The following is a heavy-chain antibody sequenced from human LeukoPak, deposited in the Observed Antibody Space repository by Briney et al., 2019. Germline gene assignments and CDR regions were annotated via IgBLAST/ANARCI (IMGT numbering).Heavy chain of an antibody. Sequence: GGSLRLSCAASGFTFSSYAMHWVRQAPGKGLEWVAVISYDGSNKYYADSVKGRFTISRDNSKNTLYLQMNDLRVDDTAVCYCAKAASSSWPSYQYGMDVWGQGTTVTVSS. CDR3: AKAASSSWPSYQYGMDV. D-gene: IGHD6-13*01. CDR2: ISYDGSNK. J-gene: IGHJ6*02. CDR1: GFTFSSYA. V-gene: IGHV3-30-3*01.